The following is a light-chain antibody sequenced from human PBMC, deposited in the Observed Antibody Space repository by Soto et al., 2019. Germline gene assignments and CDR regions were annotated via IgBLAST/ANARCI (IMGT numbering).Light chain of an antibody. CDR1: SSDIGGYNY. CDR3: SSYTTTSTLYV. J-gene: IGLJ1*01. CDR2: DVS. Sequence: QSVLTQPASVSGSPGQSITISCTGTSSDIGGYNYVSWYQQLPGKVPKLIIYDVSNRPSGVSARFSGSKSGNAASLTISGRQADDDADYYCSSYTTTSTLYVFGTGTKLTVL. V-gene: IGLV2-14*03.